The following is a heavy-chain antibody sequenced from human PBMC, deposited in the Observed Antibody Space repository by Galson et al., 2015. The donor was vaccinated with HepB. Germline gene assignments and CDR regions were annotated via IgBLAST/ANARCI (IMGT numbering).Heavy chain of an antibody. D-gene: IGHD6-13*01. CDR2: IYPADSDT. Sequence: KVSCKASGYTFTNYWIAWVRQMPGKGLECMGIIYPADSDTRYSPSFQGQVTISADKSISTAYLQWSSLKASDTAMYYCASRSSTFLYYGMDVWGQGTTVTVSS. CDR3: ASRSSTFLYYGMDV. CDR1: GYTFTNYW. V-gene: IGHV5-51*01. J-gene: IGHJ6*02.